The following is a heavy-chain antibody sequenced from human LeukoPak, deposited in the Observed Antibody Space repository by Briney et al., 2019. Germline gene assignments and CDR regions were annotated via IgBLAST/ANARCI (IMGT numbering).Heavy chain of an antibody. Sequence: PGGSLRLSCAASGFTVSSNYMSWVRQAPGKGLEWVSVIYSGGSTYYADSVKGRFTISRDNPKNTLYLQMNSLRAEDTAVYYCARTTVVSRYFDYWGQGTLVTVSS. V-gene: IGHV3-53*01. CDR2: IYSGGST. CDR3: ARTTVVSRYFDY. D-gene: IGHD4-23*01. J-gene: IGHJ4*02. CDR1: GFTVSSNY.